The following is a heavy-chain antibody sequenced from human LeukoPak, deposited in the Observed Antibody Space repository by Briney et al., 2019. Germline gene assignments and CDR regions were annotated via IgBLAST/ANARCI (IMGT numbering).Heavy chain of an antibody. V-gene: IGHV1-69*05. D-gene: IGHD6-6*01. CDR2: IIPIFGTA. CDR1: GGTFSSYA. Sequence: GASVKVSCTASGGTFSSYAISWVRQAPGQGLEWMGGIIPIFGTANYAQKFQGRVTITTDESTSIAYMELSSLRSEDTAVYYCARGLIAARPTSWGQGTLVTVSS. J-gene: IGHJ4*02. CDR3: ARGLIAARPTS.